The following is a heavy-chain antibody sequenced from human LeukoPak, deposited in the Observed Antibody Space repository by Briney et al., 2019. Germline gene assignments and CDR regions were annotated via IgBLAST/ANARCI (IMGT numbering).Heavy chain of an antibody. CDR2: INHSGST. CDR3: ASQYSPEGY. D-gene: IGHD5-18*01. Sequence: PSETLSLTCAVYGGSFSGYYWSWIRQPPGKGLEWIGEINHSGSTNYNPSLKSRVTISVDTSKNQFSLKLSSVTAADTAVYYCASQYSPEGYWGQGTLVTVSS. J-gene: IGHJ4*02. V-gene: IGHV4-34*01. CDR1: GGSFSGYY.